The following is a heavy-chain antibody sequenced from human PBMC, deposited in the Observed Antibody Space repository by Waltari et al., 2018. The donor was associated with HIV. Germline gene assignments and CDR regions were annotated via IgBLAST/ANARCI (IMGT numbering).Heavy chain of an antibody. J-gene: IGHJ4*02. D-gene: IGHD3-10*01. Sequence: EVQLVESGVGLVQPGGSLRLSCAASGFTFSRYWMHWVGETPGKGLVWDARLNTDGSHTGYADSGRGRFTISRDNAKSTLYLQMNSLKVEDMAVYYCVRGPNAWVGVDYWGPGTLVTVSS. CDR3: VRGPNAWVGVDY. CDR1: GFTFSRYW. V-gene: IGHV3-74*01. CDR2: LNTDGSHT.